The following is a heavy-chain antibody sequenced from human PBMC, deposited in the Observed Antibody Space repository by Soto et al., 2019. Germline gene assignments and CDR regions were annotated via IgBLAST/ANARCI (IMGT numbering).Heavy chain of an antibody. Sequence: SETLSLTCAVYGGSFSGYYWSWIRQPPGKGLEWIGEINHSGSTNYNPSLKSRVTISVDTSKNQFSLKLSSVTAADTAVYYCARVLLAPAAGPTLFDYWGQGTLVTVSS. CDR1: GGSFSGYY. J-gene: IGHJ4*02. CDR3: ARVLLAPAAGPTLFDY. D-gene: IGHD6-13*01. V-gene: IGHV4-34*01. CDR2: INHSGST.